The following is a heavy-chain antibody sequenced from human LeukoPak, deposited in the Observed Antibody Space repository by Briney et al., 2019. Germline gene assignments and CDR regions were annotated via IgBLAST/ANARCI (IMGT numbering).Heavy chain of an antibody. D-gene: IGHD3-9*01. J-gene: IGHJ4*02. Sequence: ASVKVSCKASGYTFTSYGISWVRQGPGQGLEWMGGISAYNGNTNYAQKLQGRVTMTTDTSTSTAYMELRSLRSDDTAVYYCARAPNFDWLLSPFDYWGQGTLVTVSS. CDR2: ISAYNGNT. CDR1: GYTFTSYG. V-gene: IGHV1-18*01. CDR3: ARAPNFDWLLSPFDY.